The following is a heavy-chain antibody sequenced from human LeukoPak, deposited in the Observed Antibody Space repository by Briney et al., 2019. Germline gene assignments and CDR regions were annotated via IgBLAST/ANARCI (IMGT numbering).Heavy chain of an antibody. J-gene: IGHJ4*02. CDR3: ARIMLSWRKFDC. Sequence: SETLSLTCTVSGASISSYYWSWIRQHPGKGLEWIGHIYYSGSTYYSPSLKSRGIISVETSKNQFSLKLSSVTAADTAVYYCARIMLSWRKFDCWGQGTLVTVSS. CDR1: GASISSYY. D-gene: IGHD2-15*01. CDR2: IYYSGST. V-gene: IGHV4-59*06.